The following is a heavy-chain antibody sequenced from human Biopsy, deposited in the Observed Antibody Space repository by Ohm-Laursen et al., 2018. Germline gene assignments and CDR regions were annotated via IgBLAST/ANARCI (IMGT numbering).Heavy chain of an antibody. CDR1: GYTLTALS. V-gene: IGHV1-24*01. CDR2: FAPENGKT. Sequence: SVKVSCKVSGYTLTALSMHWVRQAPGRGLEWMGGFAPENGKTIYAQKFQGRIIMTEDTSTDTAYMELSSLRSEDTAVYYCAADINVWNVNYWGQGTQVTVSS. D-gene: IGHD1-1*01. CDR3: AADINVWNVNY. J-gene: IGHJ4*02.